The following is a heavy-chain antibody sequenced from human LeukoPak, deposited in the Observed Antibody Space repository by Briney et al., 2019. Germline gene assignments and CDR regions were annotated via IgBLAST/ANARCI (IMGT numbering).Heavy chain of an antibody. CDR1: GFTFSSYA. D-gene: IGHD6-13*01. Sequence: GGSLRLSCAASGFTFSSYAMSWVRQAPGKGLEWVSAISGSGGSTYYADSVKGRFTISRDNSKNTLYLQMNSLRAEDTAVYYCAKVQSSSWYRGPQDYWGQGTLVTVSS. CDR3: AKVQSSSWYRGPQDY. V-gene: IGHV3-23*01. CDR2: ISGSGGST. J-gene: IGHJ4*02.